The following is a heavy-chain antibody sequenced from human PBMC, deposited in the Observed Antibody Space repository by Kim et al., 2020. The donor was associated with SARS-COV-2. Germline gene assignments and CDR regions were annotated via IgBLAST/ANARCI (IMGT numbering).Heavy chain of an antibody. J-gene: IGHJ4*02. D-gene: IGHD3-10*01. Sequence: VKGRFTITRNNAKNSLYLQMNSLRAEDTALYHCARVPAPMVRGAFFDYWGQGTLVTVSS. V-gene: IGHV3-20*01. CDR3: ARVPAPMVRGAFFDY.